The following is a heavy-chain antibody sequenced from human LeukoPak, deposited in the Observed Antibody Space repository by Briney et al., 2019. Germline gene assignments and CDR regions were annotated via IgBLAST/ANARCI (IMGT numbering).Heavy chain of an antibody. CDR1: GFTFSTYA. J-gene: IGHJ4*02. CDR3: AKYYSDSSSYIDY. V-gene: IGHV3-23*01. CDR2: ISGSGGST. Sequence: GGPLRLSCAASGFTFSTYAMSWVRQAPGKGLEWVSAISGSGGSTYYADSVRGRFTISRDSSKNTLYLQMNSLRAEDTAVYYCAKYYSDSSSYIDYWGQGTLVTVSS. D-gene: IGHD3-22*01.